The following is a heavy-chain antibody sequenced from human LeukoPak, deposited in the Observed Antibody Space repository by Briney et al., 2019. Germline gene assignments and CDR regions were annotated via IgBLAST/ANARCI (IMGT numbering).Heavy chain of an antibody. D-gene: IGHD6-13*01. CDR2: IYYSGST. CDR1: GGSISSYY. CDR3: ARTMALAAGSDY. V-gene: IGHV4-59*08. J-gene: IGHJ4*02. Sequence: SETLSLTCTVSGGSISSYYWSWIRQPPGKGLEWIGYIYYSGSTNYNPSLKSRVTISVDTSKNQFSLKLSSVTAADTAVYYCARTMALAAGSDYWGQGTLVTVSS.